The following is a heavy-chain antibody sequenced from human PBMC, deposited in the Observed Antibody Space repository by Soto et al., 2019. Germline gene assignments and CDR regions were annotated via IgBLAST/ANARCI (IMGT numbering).Heavy chain of an antibody. Sequence: QVQLVQSGAEVKKPGASVKVSCKASGYTFTSYDINWVRQATGQGLEWMGWMNPNSGNTGYAQKFQGRVTLTRNTSISTAYMELRSLRSEDTAVYYCARERSSGWYVDYWGQGTLVTVSS. J-gene: IGHJ4*02. CDR2: MNPNSGNT. V-gene: IGHV1-8*01. CDR1: GYTFTSYD. D-gene: IGHD6-19*01. CDR3: ARERSSGWYVDY.